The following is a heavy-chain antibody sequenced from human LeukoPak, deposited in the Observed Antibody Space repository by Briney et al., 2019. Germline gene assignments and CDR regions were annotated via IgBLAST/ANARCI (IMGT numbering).Heavy chain of an antibody. CDR1: GGSISSGGYY. CDR2: INHSGST. V-gene: IGHV4-39*07. Sequence: KPSETLSLTCTVSGGSISSGGYYWSWIRQPPGKGLEWIGEINHSGSTNYNPSLKSRVTISVDTSKNQFSLKLSSVTAADTAVYYCATRRRSGSYYGWGQGTLVTVSS. J-gene: IGHJ4*02. D-gene: IGHD1-26*01. CDR3: ATRRRSGSYYG.